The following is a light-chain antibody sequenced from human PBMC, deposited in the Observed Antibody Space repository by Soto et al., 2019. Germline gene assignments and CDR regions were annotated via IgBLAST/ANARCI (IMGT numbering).Light chain of an antibody. CDR3: TSYNIRSSLYV. J-gene: IGLJ1*01. Sequence: QSVLTQPASVSRSPGHSITISCTVTSSDVGAYNYVSWYQQHPGKAPKLMIYDVSNRPSGVSNRFSGSKSGNTASLTISGLQAEDVSDYYGTSYNIRSSLYV. CDR2: DVS. CDR1: SSDVGAYNY. V-gene: IGLV2-14*03.